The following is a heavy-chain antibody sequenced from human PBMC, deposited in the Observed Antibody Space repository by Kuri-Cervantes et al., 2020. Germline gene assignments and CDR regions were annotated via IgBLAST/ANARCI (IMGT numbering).Heavy chain of an antibody. Sequence: SETLSLTCAVSGYSISSGYYWGWIRQPPGKGLEWIGSIYHSGSTYYNPSLKSRVTISVDTSKNQFSLKLSSVTAADTAVYYCARHGLSLNYYYDSSGYYHFDYWGQGTLVTVSS. V-gene: IGHV4-38-2*01. D-gene: IGHD3-22*01. CDR2: IYHSGST. CDR3: ARHGLSLNYYYDSSGYYHFDY. CDR1: GYSISSGYY. J-gene: IGHJ4*02.